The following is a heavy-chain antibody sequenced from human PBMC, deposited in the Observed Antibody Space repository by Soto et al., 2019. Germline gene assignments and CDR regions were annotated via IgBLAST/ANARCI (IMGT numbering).Heavy chain of an antibody. D-gene: IGHD3-10*01. V-gene: IGHV4-59*01. CDR3: ARDSYGSGAVDY. CDR1: GGSISSYY. J-gene: IGHJ4*02. CDR2: IYYSGST. Sequence: PSETRSLTCTVSGGSISSYYWSWIRQPPGKGLEWIGYIYYSGSTNYNPSLKSRVTISVDTSKNQFSLKLSSVTAADTAVYYCARDSYGSGAVDYWGQGTLVTVSS.